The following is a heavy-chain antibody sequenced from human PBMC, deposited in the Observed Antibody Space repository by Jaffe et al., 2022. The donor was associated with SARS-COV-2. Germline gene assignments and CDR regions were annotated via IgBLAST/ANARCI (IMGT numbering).Heavy chain of an antibody. CDR1: GFTHSIDW. J-gene: IGHJ4*02. V-gene: IGHV3-7*03. Sequence: EEQLVESGGGLVQPGGSLRLSCAASGFTHSIDWMSWVRQAPGKGLEWVANINQDGSDKSYVDSVKGRFTISRDNAKNSMYLQMNSLRAEDTAVYYCGTPGGRKIEYWGQGTLVTVSS. CDR2: INQDGSDK. D-gene: IGHD3-10*01. CDR3: GTPGGRKIEY.